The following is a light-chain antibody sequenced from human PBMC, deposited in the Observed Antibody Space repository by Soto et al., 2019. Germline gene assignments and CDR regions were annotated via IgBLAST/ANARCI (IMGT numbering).Light chain of an antibody. CDR1: QILHTNY. Sequence: EIVLTQSPGTQSLSPGDRATLSCRASQILHTNYLAWYQQKPGQVPRLLIYATSSRATGIPDRFSGSGSGTDFTLSISRLEPEDSAIYYCQQYVLSPHTFGQGTKVEIK. CDR2: ATS. V-gene: IGKV3-20*01. CDR3: QQYVLSPHT. J-gene: IGKJ2*01.